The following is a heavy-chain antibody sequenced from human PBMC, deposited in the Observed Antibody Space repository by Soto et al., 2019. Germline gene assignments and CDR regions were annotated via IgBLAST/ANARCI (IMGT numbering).Heavy chain of an antibody. CDR2: ISSSSSYI. D-gene: IGHD6-19*01. CDR3: ARDALAVAGVHDAFDI. V-gene: IGHV3-21*01. J-gene: IGHJ3*02. Sequence: GGSLRLSCAASGFTFSSYSMNWVRQAPGKGLEWVSSISSSSSYIYYADSVKGRFTISRDNAKNSLYLQMNSLRAEDTAVYYCARDALAVAGVHDAFDIWGQGTMVTVSS. CDR1: GFTFSSYS.